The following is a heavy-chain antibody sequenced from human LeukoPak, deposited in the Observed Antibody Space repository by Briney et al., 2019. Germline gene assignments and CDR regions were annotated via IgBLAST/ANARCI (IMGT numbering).Heavy chain of an antibody. D-gene: IGHD5-24*01. Sequence: PSETPSLTCTVSGGSISSSGHYWGWIRQPPGKGLEWIGSISYTGSTLYNPSFQSRASMYVDTSKSQFSLKLSSVTAADTAVYFCARQVSNYHLEYWGQGTLVTVAS. CDR1: GGSISSSGHY. CDR3: ARQVSNYHLEY. J-gene: IGHJ4*02. CDR2: ISYTGST. V-gene: IGHV4-39*01.